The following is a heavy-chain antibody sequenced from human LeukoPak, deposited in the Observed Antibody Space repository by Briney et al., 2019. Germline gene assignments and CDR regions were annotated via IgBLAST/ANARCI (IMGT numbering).Heavy chain of an antibody. Sequence: GGSLRLSCAASGFTFSSYGMHWVRQAPGKGLMWVSRVNNDGSSTTYADSVEGRFTISRDNARNTLYLQMNSLRAEDTAAYYCARSSYPYYFDYWGQGTLVTVSS. CDR2: VNNDGSST. D-gene: IGHD6-19*01. CDR1: GFTFSSYG. CDR3: ARSSYPYYFDY. J-gene: IGHJ4*02. V-gene: IGHV3-74*01.